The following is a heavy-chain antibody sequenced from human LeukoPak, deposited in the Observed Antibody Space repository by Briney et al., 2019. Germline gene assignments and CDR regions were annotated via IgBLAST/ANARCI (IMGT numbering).Heavy chain of an antibody. J-gene: IGHJ4*02. CDR1: GGTFSSYA. CDR2: IIPILGIA. D-gene: IGHD5-18*01. Sequence: SVKVSCKASGGTFSSYAISWVRQAPGQGLEWMGRIIPILGIANYAQKFQGRVTITADKSTSTAYMELSSLRSEDTAVYYCAREEDTAMVPYFDYWGQGTLVTVSS. V-gene: IGHV1-69*04. CDR3: AREEDTAMVPYFDY.